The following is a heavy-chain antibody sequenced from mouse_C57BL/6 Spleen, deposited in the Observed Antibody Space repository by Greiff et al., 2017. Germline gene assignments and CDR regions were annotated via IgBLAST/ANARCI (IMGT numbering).Heavy chain of an antibody. Sequence: VQLQQSGPELVKPGASVKISCKASGYAFSSSWMNWVKQRPGKGLEWIGRIYPGDGDTNYNGKFKGKATLTADKSSSTAYMQLSSLTSEDSAVYFCARRAGTLYYFDYWGKGTTLTVSS. CDR3: ARRAGTLYYFDY. D-gene: IGHD4-1*01. V-gene: IGHV1-82*01. J-gene: IGHJ2*01. CDR2: IYPGDGDT. CDR1: GYAFSSSW.